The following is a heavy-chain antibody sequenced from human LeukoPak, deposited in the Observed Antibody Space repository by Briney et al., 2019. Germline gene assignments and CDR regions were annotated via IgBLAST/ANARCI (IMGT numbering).Heavy chain of an antibody. Sequence: SETLSLTCTVSGGSISSYYWSWIRQPAGRGLEWIRRMYTSGSTNYNPSLKSRVTMSLDTSKNQLSLKLSSVTAADTAVYYCARRGGSNRLRLRHAFDIWGQGTMVTVSS. V-gene: IGHV4-4*07. CDR3: ARRGGSNRLRLRHAFDI. J-gene: IGHJ3*02. CDR2: MYTSGST. D-gene: IGHD5-12*01. CDR1: GGSISSYY.